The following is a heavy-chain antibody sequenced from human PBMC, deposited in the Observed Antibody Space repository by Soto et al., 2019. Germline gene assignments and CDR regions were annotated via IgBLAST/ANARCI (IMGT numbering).Heavy chain of an antibody. D-gene: IGHD3-22*01. J-gene: IGHJ4*02. V-gene: IGHV4-30-2*01. Sequence: QLQLQESGSGLVKPSQTLSLTCAVSGDSISNGGYSWNWIRQPPGKGLEWIGYIYHSGGTDYNPSHKSRVTITVDSSNTQFSLKLSSVTAADTAVYYCARDSRSGYYLEFWGQGTLVTVSS. CDR3: ARDSRSGYYLEF. CDR1: GDSISNGGYS. CDR2: IYHSGGT.